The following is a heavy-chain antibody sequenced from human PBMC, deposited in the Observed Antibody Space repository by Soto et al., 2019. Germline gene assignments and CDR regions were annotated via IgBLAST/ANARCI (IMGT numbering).Heavy chain of an antibody. Sequence: QVQLQESGPGLVRPSETLSLTCTVSGGSFSSYYWTWIRQSPGKGLDWIGYIYYSGSTDYNPSLRGRLAISIDTSKNQFSLRLNSMTAADTAVYYCSGRDCSGTNCYYLDYYYMDVWGKGTTVTVSS. CDR1: GGSFSSYY. V-gene: IGHV4-59*08. D-gene: IGHD2-2*01. J-gene: IGHJ6*03. CDR2: IYYSGST. CDR3: SGRDCSGTNCYYLDYYYMDV.